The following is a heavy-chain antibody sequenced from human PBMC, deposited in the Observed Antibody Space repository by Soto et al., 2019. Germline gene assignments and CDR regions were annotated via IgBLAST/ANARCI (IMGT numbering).Heavy chain of an antibody. Sequence: ASVKVSCKASGYTFTNHAIHWVRQAPGQGLEWMGWINAGKGDTKYPQRFQGRVTITRDTSASTAYMELSSLRSEDTAVYYCARNILGGTTYYWG. CDR1: GYTFTNHA. J-gene: IGHJ4*01. CDR3: ARNILGGTTYY. D-gene: IGHD1-26*01. CDR2: INAGKGDT. V-gene: IGHV1-3*01.